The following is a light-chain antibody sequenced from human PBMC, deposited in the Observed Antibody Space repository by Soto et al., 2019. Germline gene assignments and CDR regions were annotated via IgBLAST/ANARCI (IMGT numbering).Light chain of an antibody. CDR3: QQYSIQWT. Sequence: DIQMTQSPSMLSASVGDRVTIACRASQSIRRWLAWYQQKPGKAPKLLIFDASTLESGVPSRFSGRGSETEFTLTIISLQPDDFATYYCQQYSIQWTFGQGTKVDIK. CDR1: QSIRRW. CDR2: DAS. V-gene: IGKV1-5*01. J-gene: IGKJ1*01.